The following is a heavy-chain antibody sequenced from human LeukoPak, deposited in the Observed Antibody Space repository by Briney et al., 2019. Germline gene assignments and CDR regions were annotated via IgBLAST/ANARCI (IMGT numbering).Heavy chain of an antibody. Sequence: ASVKVSCKASGYTFTSYGISWVRQAPGQGLEWMGWMNPNSGNTGYAQKFQGRVTMTRNTSISTAYMELSSLRSEDTAVYYCARGDTPDGYWGQGTLVTVSS. CDR2: MNPNSGNT. CDR1: GYTFTSYG. V-gene: IGHV1-8*02. D-gene: IGHD2-2*02. J-gene: IGHJ4*02. CDR3: ARGDTPDGY.